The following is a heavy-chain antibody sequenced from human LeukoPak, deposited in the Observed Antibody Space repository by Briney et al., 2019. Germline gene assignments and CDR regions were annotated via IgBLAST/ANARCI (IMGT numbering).Heavy chain of an antibody. CDR2: IYYSGST. CDR3: ARSKNTPSQQPFDY. CDR1: GGSISSYY. D-gene: IGHD6-13*01. V-gene: IGHV4-59*08. Sequence: SETLSLTCTVSGGSISSYYWSWIRQPPGKGLEWIGYIYYSGSTNYNPSLKSRVTISVDTSKNQFSLKLSSVTAADTAVYYCARSKNTPSQQPFDYWGQGTLVTVSS. J-gene: IGHJ4*02.